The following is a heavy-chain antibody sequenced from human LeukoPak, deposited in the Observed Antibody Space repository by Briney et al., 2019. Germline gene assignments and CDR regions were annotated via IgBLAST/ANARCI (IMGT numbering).Heavy chain of an antibody. V-gene: IGHV3-23*01. CDR2: ISGSGGST. D-gene: IGHD3-10*01. CDR1: GFTFSSYA. Sequence: PGGSLRLFCAASGFTFSSYAMSWVRQAPGKGLEWVSAISGSGGSTYYADSVKGRFTISRDNSKNTLYLQMNSLRAEDTAVYYCARYYGSGSYYTDYWGQGSLVTVSS. CDR3: ARYYGSGSYYTDY. J-gene: IGHJ4*02.